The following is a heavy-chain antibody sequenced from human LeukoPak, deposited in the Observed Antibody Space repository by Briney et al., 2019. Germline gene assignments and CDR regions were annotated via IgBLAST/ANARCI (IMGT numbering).Heavy chain of an antibody. CDR3: AKDTYYYGSGSYHLLDY. V-gene: IGHV3-7*01. CDR2: IKQDGSEK. D-gene: IGHD3-10*01. J-gene: IGHJ4*02. CDR1: GFTFSSYW. Sequence: PGGSLRLSCAASGFTFSSYWMSWVRQAPGKGLEWVANIKQDGSEKYYVDSVKGRFTISRDNSKNTLYLQMNSLRAEDTAVYYCAKDTYYYGSGSYHLLDYWGQGTLVTVSS.